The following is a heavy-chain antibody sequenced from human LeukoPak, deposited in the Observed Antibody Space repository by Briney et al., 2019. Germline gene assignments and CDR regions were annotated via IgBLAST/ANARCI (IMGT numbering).Heavy chain of an antibody. CDR1: GFTFSSYS. J-gene: IGHJ4*02. D-gene: IGHD4-17*01. Sequence: HPGGSLRLSCAASGFTFSSYSMNWVRQAPGKGLEWVSAISGSGGSTYYADSVKGRFTISRDNSKNTLYLQMNSLRAEDTAVYYCAKDQGRWDYGDYYFDYWGQGTLVTVSS. CDR3: AKDQGRWDYGDYYFDY. V-gene: IGHV3-23*01. CDR2: ISGSGGST.